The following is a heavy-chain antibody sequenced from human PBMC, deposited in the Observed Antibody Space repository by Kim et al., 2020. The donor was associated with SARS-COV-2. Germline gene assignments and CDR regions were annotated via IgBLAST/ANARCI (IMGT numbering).Heavy chain of an antibody. Sequence: TDYAQKVQGRVTMTEETSTDTAYMELSSLRSEDTAVYYCATDHGFMVATDWGQGTLVTVSS. CDR3: ATDHGFMVATD. J-gene: IGHJ4*02. D-gene: IGHD5-12*01. V-gene: IGHV1-24*01. CDR2: T.